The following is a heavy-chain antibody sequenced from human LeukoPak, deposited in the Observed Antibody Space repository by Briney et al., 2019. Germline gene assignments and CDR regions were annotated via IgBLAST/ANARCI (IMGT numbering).Heavy chain of an antibody. CDR1: GFTFSSYG. V-gene: IGHV3-30*02. Sequence: GGSLRLSCAASGFTFSSYGMHWVRQAPGKGLEWVALIWYDGSNKYYADSVKGRFTISRDNSKNTLYLQMNSLRAEDTAVYYCAKDREGYFDYWDQGTLVTVSS. J-gene: IGHJ4*02. CDR3: AKDREGYFDY. CDR2: IWYDGSNK.